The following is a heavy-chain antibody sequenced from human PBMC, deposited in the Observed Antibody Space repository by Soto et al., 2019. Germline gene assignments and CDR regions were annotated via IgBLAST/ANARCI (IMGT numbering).Heavy chain of an antibody. V-gene: IGHV3-9*01. CDR1: GFSFDDFA. Sequence: EVQLVESGGGLVQPGRSLRLSCAASGFSFDDFAMHWVRQVPGKGLEWVAGISWNSGNIDYADSVKGRFTISRDNAKNSLYLYINSLRAEDTALYYCAKDRATSGTYQAVDYWGQGTLVTVSS. J-gene: IGHJ4*02. D-gene: IGHD1-26*01. CDR2: ISWNSGNI. CDR3: AKDRATSGTYQAVDY.